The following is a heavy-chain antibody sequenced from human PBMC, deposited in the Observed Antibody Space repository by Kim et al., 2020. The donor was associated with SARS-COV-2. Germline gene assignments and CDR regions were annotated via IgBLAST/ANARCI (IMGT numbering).Heavy chain of an antibody. J-gene: IGHJ6*02. Sequence: GGSLRLSCVASGLTFSNYAFTWVRQAPGKGLEWVSGISGSGDVSHYADSVKGRFIISRDNSKSTLYLLMDNLRAEDTAIYYCAKFMGSILPTRGMDVGG. CDR2: ISGSGDVS. D-gene: IGHD2-21*01. CDR1: GLTFSNYA. V-gene: IGHV3-23*01. CDR3: AKFMGSILPTRGMDV.